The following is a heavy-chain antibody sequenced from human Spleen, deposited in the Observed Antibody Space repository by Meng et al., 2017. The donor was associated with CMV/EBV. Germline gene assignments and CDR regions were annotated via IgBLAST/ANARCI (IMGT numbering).Heavy chain of an antibody. V-gene: IGHV3-23*01. J-gene: IGHJ6*02. CDR2: ITWSGGTT. Sequence: GGSLRLSCAASGFTFSSLAMSWVRQAPGKGLEWVSSITWSGGTTYADSVKGRLTTSRDNSKNTLYLQMNSLRAEDTAIYFCAKDSTSDWFTSDYYGMDVWGQGTLVTVSS. D-gene: IGHD3-9*01. CDR3: AKDSTSDWFTSDYYGMDV. CDR1: GFTFSSLA.